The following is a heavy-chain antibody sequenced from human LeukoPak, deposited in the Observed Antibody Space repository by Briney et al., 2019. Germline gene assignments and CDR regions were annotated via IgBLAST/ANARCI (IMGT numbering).Heavy chain of an antibody. CDR2: ISGSGDTT. D-gene: IGHD2-2*01. CDR1: GFTFSNYA. CDR3: AKGISSSHFHAVDY. Sequence: GGSLRLSCAASGFTFSNYAMNWVRQAPGKGLEWVSVISGSGDTTSYADSVEGRFTISRDNSKNTLYLQMKSLRAEDTAIYYCAKGISSSHFHAVDYWGQGAQVTVSS. J-gene: IGHJ4*02. V-gene: IGHV3-23*01.